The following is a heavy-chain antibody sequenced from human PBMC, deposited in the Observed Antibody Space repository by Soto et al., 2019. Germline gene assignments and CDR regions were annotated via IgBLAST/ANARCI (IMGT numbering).Heavy chain of an antibody. CDR3: AKENGYSSSWFEFDY. Sequence: EVQLLESGGGLVQPGGSLRLSCAASGFTFSRYGMSWVRQAPGKGLEWVSAISGSGGSTYYADSVKGRFTISRDNSKNTLYLQMNSLRAEDTAVYYCAKENGYSSSWFEFDYWGQGTLVTVSS. J-gene: IGHJ4*02. CDR2: ISGSGGST. D-gene: IGHD6-13*01. V-gene: IGHV3-23*01. CDR1: GFTFSRYG.